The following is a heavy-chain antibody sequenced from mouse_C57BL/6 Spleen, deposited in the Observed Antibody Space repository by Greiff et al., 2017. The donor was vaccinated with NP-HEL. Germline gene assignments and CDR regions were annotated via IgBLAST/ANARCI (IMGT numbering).Heavy chain of an antibody. CDR2: IYPGDGDT. D-gene: IGHD2-2*01. CDR1: GYAFSSSW. Sequence: VQLQQSGPELVKPGASVKISCKASGYAFSSSWMNWVKQRPGKGLEWIGRIYPGDGDTNYNGKFKGKATLTADKSSSTAYMQLSSLTSEDSAVYFCARKRGYDGGAARDYWGQGTSVTVSS. CDR3: ARKRGYDGGAARDY. J-gene: IGHJ4*01. V-gene: IGHV1-82*01.